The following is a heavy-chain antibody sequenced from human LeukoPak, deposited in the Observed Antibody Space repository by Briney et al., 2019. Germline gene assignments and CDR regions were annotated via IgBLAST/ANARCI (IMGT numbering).Heavy chain of an antibody. CDR1: GGSISSSSYY. CDR3: AIVGATPFDY. J-gene: IGHJ4*02. D-gene: IGHD1-26*01. CDR2: IYYSGST. Sequence: SETLSLTCTVSGGSISSSSYYWGWIRQPPGKGLEWIGSIYYSGSTYYNPSLKSRVTISVGTSKNQFSLKLSSVTAADTAVYYCAIVGATPFDYWGQGTLVTVSS. V-gene: IGHV4-39*01.